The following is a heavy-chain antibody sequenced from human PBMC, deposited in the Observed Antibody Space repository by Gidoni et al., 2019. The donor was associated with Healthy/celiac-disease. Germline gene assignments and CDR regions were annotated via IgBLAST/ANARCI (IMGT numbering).Heavy chain of an antibody. Sequence: EVQLVQSGAEGKKPGESLKICCKGSGYSFTSHWIGWVRRMPGKGLEWMGVIYPGGSDTTYSPSFQGQVTISADKSISTAYLQWSSLKASDTAMYYCARRGDTRLPDYSNNGPYYYYIDVWGKGTTVTVSS. CDR2: IYPGGSDT. D-gene: IGHD4-4*01. J-gene: IGHJ6*03. CDR3: ARRGDTRLPDYSNNGPYYYYIDV. V-gene: IGHV5-51*01. CDR1: GYSFTSHW.